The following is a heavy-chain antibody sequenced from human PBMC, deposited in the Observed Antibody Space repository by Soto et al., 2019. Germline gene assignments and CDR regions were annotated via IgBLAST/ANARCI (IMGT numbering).Heavy chain of an antibody. V-gene: IGHV1-18*01. CDR3: AGDPGSYYYDSSGRFDP. CDR1: CYTFTSYG. CDR2: ISAYNGNT. Sequence: ASVKVSCKASCYTFTSYGISWVRQAPGQGLEWMGWISAYNGNTNYAQKLQGRVTMTTDTSTSTAYMELRSLRSDDTAVYYCAGDPGSYYYDSSGRFDPWGQGTLVTVSS. J-gene: IGHJ5*02. D-gene: IGHD3-22*01.